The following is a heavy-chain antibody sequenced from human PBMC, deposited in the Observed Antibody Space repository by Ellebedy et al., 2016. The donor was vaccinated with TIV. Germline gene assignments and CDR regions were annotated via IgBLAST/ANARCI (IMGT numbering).Heavy chain of an antibody. CDR2: ISYDGSNK. CDR3: ARGYQYYDFWSGYWSPYYYGMDV. CDR1: GFTFSSYA. Sequence: GGSLRLSXAASGFTFSSYAMHWVRKAPGKGLEWVAVISYDGSNKYYADSVKGRFTISRDNSKNTLYLQMNSLRAEDTAVYYCARGYQYYDFWSGYWSPYYYGMDVWGQGTTVTVSS. V-gene: IGHV3-30-3*01. J-gene: IGHJ6*02. D-gene: IGHD3-3*01.